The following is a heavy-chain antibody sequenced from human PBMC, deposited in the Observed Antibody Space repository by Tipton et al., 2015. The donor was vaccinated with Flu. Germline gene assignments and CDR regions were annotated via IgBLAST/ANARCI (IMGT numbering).Heavy chain of an antibody. Sequence: SGFTFSNYGMHWVRQPPGKGLEWVAIISYDGSNKNYADSVKGRFTISRDNSKNTLYLQMNSLRSDDTSVYYCAKDDSIWGYYETSGYYDSWGQGTLVTVSS. CDR3: AKDDSIWGYYETSGYYDS. CDR2: ISYDGSNK. D-gene: IGHD3-22*01. V-gene: IGHV3-30*18. J-gene: IGHJ4*02. CDR1: GFTFSNYG.